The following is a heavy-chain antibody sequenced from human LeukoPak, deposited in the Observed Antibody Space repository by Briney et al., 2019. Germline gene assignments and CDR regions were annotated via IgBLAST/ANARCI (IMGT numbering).Heavy chain of an antibody. Sequence: GGSLRLSCAASGFTFSSYGMHWVRQAPGKGLEWVAFIRYDGSNKYYADSVKGRFTISRDNSKNTLYLQMNSLRAEDTAVYYCRRLETYYYDSLDYWGQGTLVTVSS. CDR2: IRYDGSNK. CDR1: GFTFSSYG. J-gene: IGHJ4*02. CDR3: RRLETYYYDSLDY. D-gene: IGHD3-22*01. V-gene: IGHV3-30*02.